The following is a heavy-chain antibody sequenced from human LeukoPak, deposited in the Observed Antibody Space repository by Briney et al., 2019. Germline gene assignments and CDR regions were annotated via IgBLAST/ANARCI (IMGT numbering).Heavy chain of an antibody. Sequence: GRSLRLSCAASGFTFSSYAMSWVRQAPGKGLEWVSAISGSGGSTYYADSVKGRFTISRDNSKNTLYLQMNSLRAEDTAVYYCAKDGDDYGDYGRSDNWFDPWGQGTLVTVSS. V-gene: IGHV3-23*01. CDR1: GFTFSSYA. CDR2: ISGSGGST. CDR3: AKDGDDYGDYGRSDNWFDP. J-gene: IGHJ5*02. D-gene: IGHD4-17*01.